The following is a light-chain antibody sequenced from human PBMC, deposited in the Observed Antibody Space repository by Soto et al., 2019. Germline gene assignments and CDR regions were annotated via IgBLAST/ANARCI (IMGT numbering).Light chain of an antibody. CDR2: GNT. J-gene: IGLJ3*02. CDR3: QSYESSLSAWV. CDR1: SSNIGAGYD. Sequence: QPVLTQPPSVSGAPGQRVIISCTGSSSNIGAGYDVHWYQQLPGTAPKLLIYGNTNRPSGVPDRFSGSKSGTSASLAITGLQAEDEADYYCQSYESSLSAWVFGGGTKLTVL. V-gene: IGLV1-40*01.